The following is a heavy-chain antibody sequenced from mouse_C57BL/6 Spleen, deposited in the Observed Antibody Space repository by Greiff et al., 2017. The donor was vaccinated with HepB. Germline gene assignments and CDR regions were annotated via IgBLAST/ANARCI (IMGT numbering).Heavy chain of an antibody. CDR2: IRNKANNHAT. CDR3: TRPGSLYWYFDV. D-gene: IGHD1-1*01. Sequence: EVKLVESGGGLVQPGGSMKLSCAASGFTFSDAWMDWVRQSPEKGLEWVAEIRNKANNHATNYAESVKGRFTISRDDSKSSVYLQMNSLRAEDTGIYYCTRPGSLYWYFDVWGTGTTVTVSS. V-gene: IGHV6-6*01. J-gene: IGHJ1*03. CDR1: GFTFSDAW.